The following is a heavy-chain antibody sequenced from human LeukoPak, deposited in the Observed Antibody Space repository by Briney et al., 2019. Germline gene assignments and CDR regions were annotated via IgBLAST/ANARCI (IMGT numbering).Heavy chain of an antibody. CDR1: VFTFSSDG. V-gene: IGHV3-30*02. CDR2: IRHDGSKK. CDR3: AKSGDGYRFDY. J-gene: IGHJ4*02. D-gene: IGHD5-24*01. Sequence: PGGSLRLSCAASVFTFSSDGMHWVSQAPGKGLEWVAFIRHDGSKKYYADSVKGRFTTSRDNSKNTLDLQMNSLRPEDTAVYYCAKSGDGYRFDYWGQGTLVTVSS.